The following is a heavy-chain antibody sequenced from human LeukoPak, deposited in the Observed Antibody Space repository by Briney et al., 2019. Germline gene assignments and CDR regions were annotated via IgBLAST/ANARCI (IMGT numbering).Heavy chain of an antibody. CDR1: GFTFSSFA. Sequence: GGSLRLSCAASGFTFSSFAMSWARRAPGKGLEGVSDNSGSGGSTYYADSVKGRFTISRDNSKNTLYLQKNSLRAEYTTVYYCAKDYGSGSYCLSWFDPWGQGTLVTVSS. CDR2: NSGSGGST. V-gene: IGHV3-23*01. CDR3: AKDYGSGSYCLSWFDP. J-gene: IGHJ5*02. D-gene: IGHD3-10*01.